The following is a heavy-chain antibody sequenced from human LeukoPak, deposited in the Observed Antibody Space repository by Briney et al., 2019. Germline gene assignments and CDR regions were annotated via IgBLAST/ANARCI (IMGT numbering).Heavy chain of an antibody. Sequence: PSETLSLTCTVSGGSLSNYYWSWIRQPPGKGLERIGYIYYSGSTDNNPSLRSRITILVDRPKNQFSLKLSSVTAADTAVYYCARDKQLVRGFYYYYYYMDVWGKGTTVTVSS. CDR2: IYYSGST. D-gene: IGHD6-6*01. CDR3: ARDKQLVRGFYYYYYYMDV. J-gene: IGHJ6*03. CDR1: GGSLSNYY. V-gene: IGHV4-59*12.